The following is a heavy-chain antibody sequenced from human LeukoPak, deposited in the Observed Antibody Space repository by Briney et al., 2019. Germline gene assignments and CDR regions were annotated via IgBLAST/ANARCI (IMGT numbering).Heavy chain of an antibody. V-gene: IGHV4-39*07. CDR3: ARDSKYSGIFFDF. Sequence: SETLSLTCTVSGGSISSSSYYWGWIRQPPGKGLEWIGSIYYSGSTYYNPSLKSRVTISVDTSKNQFSLKLSSVTAADTAVYYCARDSKYSGIFFDFWGQGTLVTVSS. CDR2: IYYSGST. J-gene: IGHJ4*02. CDR1: GGSISSSSYY. D-gene: IGHD1-26*01.